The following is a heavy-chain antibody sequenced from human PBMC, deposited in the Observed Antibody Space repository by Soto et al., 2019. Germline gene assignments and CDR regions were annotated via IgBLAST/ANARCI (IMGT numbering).Heavy chain of an antibody. J-gene: IGHJ6*02. D-gene: IGHD3-3*02. CDR1: GFTFSRNT. V-gene: IGHV3-21*01. Sequence: GGSLRLSCVTSGFTFSRNTMNWVRQAPGKGLEWVASITSSGSYVYYADSVKGRFSASRDNAKNSLPLQMDSLRPDDTAIYFCVKDEGIEAMDVWGQGTTVTVSS. CDR2: ITSSGSYV. CDR3: VKDEGIEAMDV.